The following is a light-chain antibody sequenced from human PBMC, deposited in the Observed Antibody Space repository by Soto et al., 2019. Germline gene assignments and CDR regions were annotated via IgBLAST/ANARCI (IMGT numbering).Light chain of an antibody. CDR3: QQYPT. J-gene: IGKJ3*01. CDR1: QSISSW. Sequence: DIQMTQSPSTLSASVGDRVTITCRASQSISSWLAWYQQKPGKAPKLLIYDASSLESGVPSRFSGSGSGTEFPLPSSSLQRDDFAIYCCQQYPTFGPGTKVDI. CDR2: DAS. V-gene: IGKV1-5*01.